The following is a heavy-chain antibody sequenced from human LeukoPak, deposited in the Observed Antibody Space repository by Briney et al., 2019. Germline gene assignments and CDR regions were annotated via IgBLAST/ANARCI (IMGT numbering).Heavy chain of an antibody. V-gene: IGHV3-23*01. CDR1: GFTFSSYA. D-gene: IGHD3-10*01. CDR3: ANDGSGRRSFDP. CDR2: ISGSGAST. J-gene: IGHJ5*02. Sequence: PGRSLRLSCAASGFTFSSYAMSWVRQAPGKGLEWVSGISGSGASTYYADSVRGRFTISRDNSKNTLYLQMNSLRAEDTAVYYCANDGSGRRSFDPWGQGTLHSVSS.